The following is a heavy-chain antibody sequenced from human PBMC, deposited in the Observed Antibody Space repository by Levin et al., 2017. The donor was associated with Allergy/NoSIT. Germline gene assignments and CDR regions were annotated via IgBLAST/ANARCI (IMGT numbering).Heavy chain of an antibody. V-gene: IGHV4-34*01. Sequence: PSETLSLTCAVYGGSFSGYYWSWIRQPPGKGLEWIGEINHSGSTNYNPSLKSRVTISVDTSKNQFSLKLSSVTAADTAVYYCARGRLLWFGEFAFDIWGQGTMVTVSS. CDR1: GGSFSGYY. CDR3: ARGRLLWFGEFAFDI. J-gene: IGHJ3*02. CDR2: INHSGST. D-gene: IGHD3-10*01.